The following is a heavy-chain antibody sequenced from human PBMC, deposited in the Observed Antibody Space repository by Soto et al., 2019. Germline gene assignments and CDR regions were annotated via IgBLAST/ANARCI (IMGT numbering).Heavy chain of an antibody. J-gene: IGHJ4*02. D-gene: IGHD6-6*01. CDR2: IYHSGST. CDR1: GGSISSGGYS. V-gene: IGHV4-30-2*01. Sequence: QLQLQESGSGLVKPSQTLSLTCAVSGGSISSGGYSWSWIRQPPGKGLEWIGYIYHSGSTYYHPSVTIRFPLSSDRSKNQFSPNLRSVTAADTAVYYCAGGIAARPLGYWGQGTLVTVSS. CDR3: AGGIAARPLGY.